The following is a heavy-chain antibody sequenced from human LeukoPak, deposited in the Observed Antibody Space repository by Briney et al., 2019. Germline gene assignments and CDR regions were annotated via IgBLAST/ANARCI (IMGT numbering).Heavy chain of an antibody. CDR2: ISYDGSNK. V-gene: IGHV3-30*18. J-gene: IGHJ4*02. Sequence: GGSLRLSCAASGFTFSSYGMHWVRQAPGKGLEWVAVISYDGSNKYYADSVKGRFTISRDNSKNTLYLQMNSLRAEDTAVYYCAKEGIRDGYNEDWGQGTLVTVSS. CDR1: GFTFSSYG. CDR3: AKEGIRDGYNED. D-gene: IGHD5-24*01.